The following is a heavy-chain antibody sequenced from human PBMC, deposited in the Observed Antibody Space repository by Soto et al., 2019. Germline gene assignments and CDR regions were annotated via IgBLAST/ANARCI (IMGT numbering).Heavy chain of an antibody. Sequence: PGESLKISCKGSGYSFTSYWISWVRQMRGKGLEWMGRIDPSDSYTNYSPSFQGHVTISADKSISTAYLQWSSLKASDTAMYYCARPSNPSSSWPYYYYGMDVWGQGTTVTVSS. CDR3: ARPSNPSSSWPYYYYGMDV. J-gene: IGHJ6*02. D-gene: IGHD6-13*01. CDR1: GYSFTSYW. V-gene: IGHV5-10-1*01. CDR2: IDPSDSYT.